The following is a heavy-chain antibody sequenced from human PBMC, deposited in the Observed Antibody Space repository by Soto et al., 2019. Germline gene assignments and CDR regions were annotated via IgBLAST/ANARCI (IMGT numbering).Heavy chain of an antibody. Sequence: QVQLQESGPGLVKPSETLSLTCTVSGGSMSSYYWSWIRQPPGMGLEWIGYIYYSGTTNYNPSLESRVTISVDTSKNQFSLQLNSVTPADTAVYYCARGGTVLNGFDYWGQGILVTVSS. CDR1: GGSMSSYY. D-gene: IGHD4-17*01. J-gene: IGHJ4*02. V-gene: IGHV4-59*01. CDR2: IYYSGTT. CDR3: ARGGTVLNGFDY.